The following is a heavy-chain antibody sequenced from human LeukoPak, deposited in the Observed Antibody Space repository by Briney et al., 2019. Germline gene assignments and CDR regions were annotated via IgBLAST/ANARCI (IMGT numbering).Heavy chain of an antibody. CDR1: GFTFSRYS. V-gene: IGHV3-30*05. CDR2: ISFDGSNQ. D-gene: IGHD3-3*01. CDR3: ARDENFGNSGTFFQY. Sequence: PGGSLKLSCAASGFTFSRYSMHWVRQAPGKGLEWVAVISFDGSNQFYADSVRGRFTISRDNSKNTLSLQMNGLRVEDTALYYCARDENFGNSGTFFQYWGQGSRVTVSS. J-gene: IGHJ4*02.